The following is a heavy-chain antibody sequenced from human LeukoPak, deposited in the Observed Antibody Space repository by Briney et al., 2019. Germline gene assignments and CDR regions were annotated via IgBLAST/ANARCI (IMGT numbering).Heavy chain of an antibody. J-gene: IGHJ4*02. Sequence: SETLSLTCTVSGGSISSNYWSWIRQPPGKGLEWIGYIYYNGNTNYNPSLKSRVTTSVDTSKNQFSLKLSFVTAADTAVYYCARAPHYDSSGYYFDYWGQGTLVTVSS. V-gene: IGHV4-59*01. CDR1: GGSISSNY. CDR2: IYYNGNT. D-gene: IGHD3-22*01. CDR3: ARAPHYDSSGYYFDY.